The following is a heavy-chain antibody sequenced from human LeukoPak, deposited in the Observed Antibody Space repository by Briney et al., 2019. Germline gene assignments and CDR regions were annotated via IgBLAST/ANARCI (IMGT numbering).Heavy chain of an antibody. J-gene: IGHJ6*02. D-gene: IGHD3-10*01. CDR1: GGSISSYY. Sequence: KTSETLSLTCTVSGGSISSYYWSWIRQPPGKGLEWIGYIYYSGSTNYNPSLKSRVTISVDTSKNQFPLKLSSVTAADTAVYYCARLAAYYYGSGSYYKYYYYGMDVWGQGTTVTVSS. CDR2: IYYSGST. CDR3: ARLAAYYYGSGSYYKYYYYGMDV. V-gene: IGHV4-59*08.